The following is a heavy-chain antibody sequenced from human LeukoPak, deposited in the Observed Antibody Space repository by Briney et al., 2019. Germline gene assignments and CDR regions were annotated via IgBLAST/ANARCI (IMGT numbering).Heavy chain of an antibody. CDR2: INHSGST. V-gene: IGHV4-34*01. CDR1: GESFSGYY. Sequence: PSETLSLTCAVYGESFSGYYWSWIRQPPGKGLEWIGEINHSGSTNYNPSLKSRVTISVDTSKNQFSLKLSSVTAADTAVYYCARLPWFGELFGYAYWGQGTLVTVSS. CDR3: ARLPWFGELFGYAY. D-gene: IGHD3-10*01. J-gene: IGHJ4*02.